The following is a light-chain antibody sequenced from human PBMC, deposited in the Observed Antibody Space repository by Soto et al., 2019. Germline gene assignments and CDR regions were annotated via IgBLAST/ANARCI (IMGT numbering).Light chain of an antibody. CDR2: GAS. CDR3: QQYNNWPRT. Sequence: EMVMTQYPATLSLSPGERATLSCRASQSVNSNLAWYQQKPGQAPRLLIYGASTRATGIPARFSGSGSGTEFTLTISSLQSEDFAVYYCQQYNNWPRTFGQGTKVDIK. CDR1: QSVNSN. J-gene: IGKJ1*01. V-gene: IGKV3-15*01.